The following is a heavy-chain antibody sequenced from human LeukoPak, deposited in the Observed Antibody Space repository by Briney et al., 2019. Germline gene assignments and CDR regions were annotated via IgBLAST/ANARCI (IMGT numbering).Heavy chain of an antibody. V-gene: IGHV1-69*05. CDR2: IIPIFGTA. D-gene: IGHD2-15*01. Sequence: SVKVSCKASGGTFSSYAISWVRQAPGQGLEWMGRIIPIFGTANYAQKFQGRVTITTDESTSTAYMELSSLRSEDTAVYYCAREPIPPYCSGGSCYSINYFDYWGQGTLVTVSS. J-gene: IGHJ4*02. CDR1: GGTFSSYA. CDR3: AREPIPPYCSGGSCYSINYFDY.